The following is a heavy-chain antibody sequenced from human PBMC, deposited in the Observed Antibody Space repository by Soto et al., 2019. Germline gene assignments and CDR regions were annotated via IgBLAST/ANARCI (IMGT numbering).Heavy chain of an antibody. J-gene: IGHJ3*02. CDR3: VKGTSGGWTGWGAFDI. CDR2: ISSNGGST. V-gene: IGHV3-64D*08. D-gene: IGHD2-15*01. CDR1: GFTFSSYA. Sequence: GGSLRLSCSASGFTFSSYAMHWDRQAPGKGLEYVSAISSNGGSTYYADSVKGRFTISRDNSKNTLYLQMSSLRAEDTAVYYCVKGTSGGWTGWGAFDIWGQGTMVTVSS.